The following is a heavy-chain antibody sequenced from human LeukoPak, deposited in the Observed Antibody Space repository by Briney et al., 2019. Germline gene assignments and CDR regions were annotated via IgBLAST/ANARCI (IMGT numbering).Heavy chain of an antibody. Sequence: PGGPLRLSCRTSGLRFGDYAMSWVRRAPGKGLEWVAFIRSNIYGGTTEYAASVRGGFTISRDDSESSVYLQMNSLKTEDTAVYYCTRDHWNTFDYWGQGTLVTVSS. J-gene: IGHJ4*02. D-gene: IGHD1/OR15-1a*01. CDR3: TRDHWNTFDY. V-gene: IGHV3-49*04. CDR2: IRSNIYGGTT. CDR1: GLRFGDYA.